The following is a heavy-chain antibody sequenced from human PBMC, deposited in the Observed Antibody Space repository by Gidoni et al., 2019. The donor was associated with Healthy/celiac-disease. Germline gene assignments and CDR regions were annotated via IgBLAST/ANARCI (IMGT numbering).Heavy chain of an antibody. CDR2: IYYSGST. CDR1: GGSISSSSYY. CDR3: ARCSGGSCYHDY. Sequence: QLQLQESGPGLVKPSETLSLTCPVSGGSISSSSYYWGWIRQPPGKGLEWIGSIYYSGSTYYNPSLKSRVTISVDTSKNQFSLKLSSVTAADTAVYYCARCSGGSCYHDYWGQGTLVTVSS. D-gene: IGHD2-15*01. J-gene: IGHJ4*02. V-gene: IGHV4-39*01.